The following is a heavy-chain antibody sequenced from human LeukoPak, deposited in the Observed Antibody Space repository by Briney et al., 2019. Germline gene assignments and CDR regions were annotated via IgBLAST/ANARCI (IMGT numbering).Heavy chain of an antibody. V-gene: IGHV3-30*18. CDR1: GFSFRSYG. D-gene: IGHD4-11*01. Sequence: GGSLRLSCAASGFSFRSYGMHWVRQTPGKGLEWVAVISYDGSNKYYADSVKGRFTISRDNSKNTLHLQMNSLRPEDTAVYYCAKDKLQLLILDYFDYWGQGTLVTVSS. CDR2: ISYDGSNK. CDR3: AKDKLQLLILDYFDY. J-gene: IGHJ4*02.